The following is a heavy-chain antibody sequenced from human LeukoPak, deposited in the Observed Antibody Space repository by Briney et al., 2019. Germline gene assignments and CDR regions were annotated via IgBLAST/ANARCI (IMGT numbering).Heavy chain of an antibody. J-gene: IGHJ5*02. Sequence: SETLSLTCAVYGGSFSGYYWSWIRQPPGKGLEWIGEINHSGSTNYNPSLKSRGTISVDTSKNQFSLKLSSVTAADTAVYYCARGLRITIFGVVIPTGNWFDPWGQGTLVTVSS. D-gene: IGHD3-3*01. V-gene: IGHV4-34*01. CDR2: INHSGST. CDR1: GGSFSGYY. CDR3: ARGLRITIFGVVIPTGNWFDP.